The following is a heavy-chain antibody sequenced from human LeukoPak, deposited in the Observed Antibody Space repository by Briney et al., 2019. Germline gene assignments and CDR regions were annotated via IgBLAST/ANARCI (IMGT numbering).Heavy chain of an antibody. Sequence: SETLSLTCTVSGGSTSSYYWSWIRQPPGKGLEWIGYIYYSGSTNYNPSLKSRVTISVDTSKNQFSLKLSSVTAADTAVYYCARAARGVVPAAIGVFDYWGQGTLVTVSS. V-gene: IGHV4-59*01. D-gene: IGHD2-2*02. J-gene: IGHJ4*02. CDR2: IYYSGST. CDR1: GGSTSSYY. CDR3: ARAARGVVPAAIGVFDY.